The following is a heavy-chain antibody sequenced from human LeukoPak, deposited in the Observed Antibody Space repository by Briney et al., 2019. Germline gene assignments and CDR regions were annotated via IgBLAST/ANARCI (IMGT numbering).Heavy chain of an antibody. D-gene: IGHD3-22*01. CDR2: ISYDGSIT. CDR3: AKGSEYYYDSSGHGFDY. Sequence: GGSLRLSCAASEFSFNNFAMYWVRQAPGKGLEWLAVISYDGSITYYADSVKGRFTISRDNAKNSLYLQMNSLRAEDTALYYSAKGSEYYYDSSGHGFDYWGQGTLVTVSS. J-gene: IGHJ4*02. V-gene: IGHV3-30-3*01. CDR1: EFSFNNFA.